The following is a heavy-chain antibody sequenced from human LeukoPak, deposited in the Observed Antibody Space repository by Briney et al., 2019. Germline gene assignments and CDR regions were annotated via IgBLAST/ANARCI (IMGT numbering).Heavy chain of an antibody. CDR1: GFTFRKYW. Sequence: GGSLRLSCAASGFTFRKYWMAWVRQAPGQGLEWVATIAANGNDKDYEDSLKGRFTISRDNAKNSLSLQIDSLRAEDTAVYYCARDRADWGQGTLVTVSS. J-gene: IGHJ4*02. CDR2: IAANGNDK. CDR3: ARDRAD. V-gene: IGHV3-7*03.